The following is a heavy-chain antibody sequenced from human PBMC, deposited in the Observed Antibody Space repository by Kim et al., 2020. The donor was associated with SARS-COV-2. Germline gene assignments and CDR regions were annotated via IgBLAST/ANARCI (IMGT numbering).Heavy chain of an antibody. CDR2: ISWNSGSI. D-gene: IGHD6-13*01. CDR3: AKDIMSKSPIAAAGTGDY. J-gene: IGHJ4*02. V-gene: IGHV3-9*01. Sequence: GGSLRLSCAASGFTFDDYAMHWVRQAPGKGLEWVSGISWNSGSIGYADSVKGRFTISRDNAKNSLYLQMNSLRAEDTALYYCAKDIMSKSPIAAAGTGDYWGQGTLVTVSS. CDR1: GFTFDDYA.